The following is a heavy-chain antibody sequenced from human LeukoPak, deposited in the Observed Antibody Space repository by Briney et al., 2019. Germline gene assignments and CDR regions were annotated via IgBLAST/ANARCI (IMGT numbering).Heavy chain of an antibody. CDR2: ISSSGSTI. J-gene: IGHJ4*02. Sequence: GGSLRLSCAASGFTFSSYEMNWVRQAPGEGLEWVSYISSSGSTIYYADSVKGRFTISRDNAKNSLYLQMNSLRAEDTAVYYCARVSSKSGYYGFDYWGQGTLVTVSS. V-gene: IGHV3-48*03. D-gene: IGHD3-22*01. CDR3: ARVSSKSGYYGFDY. CDR1: GFTFSSYE.